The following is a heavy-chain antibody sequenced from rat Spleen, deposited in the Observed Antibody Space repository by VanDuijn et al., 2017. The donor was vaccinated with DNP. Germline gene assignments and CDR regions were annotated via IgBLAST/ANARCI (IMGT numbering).Heavy chain of an antibody. V-gene: IGHV5-25*01. J-gene: IGHJ2*01. CDR2: ISNTGDNT. CDR3: TTGLSDY. Sequence: EVQLVESGGGLVQPGRSMKLSCAASGFTFSKNAMAWVRQAPTKGLEWVASISNTGDNTYYSDSVKGRFSLSRDNAKSTLYLQVNSLRSEDTATYYCTTGLSDYWGQGVMVTVSS. CDR1: GFTFSKNA. D-gene: IGHD1-6*01.